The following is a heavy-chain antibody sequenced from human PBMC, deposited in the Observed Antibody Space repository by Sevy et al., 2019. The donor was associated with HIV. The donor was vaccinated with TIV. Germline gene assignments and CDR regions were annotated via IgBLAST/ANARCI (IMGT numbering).Heavy chain of an antibody. Sequence: GKSLKISCKGHGYSFTSHWIGWVRQMPGKGLDWMGIIFPGDSETRDSPSFQGEVTISADKSISTAFLQWSSLKASDTSIYYCARSRSVYFDSSGYYINWGQGTLVTVSS. D-gene: IGHD3-22*01. J-gene: IGHJ4*02. CDR3: ARSRSVYFDSSGYYIN. CDR2: IFPGDSET. CDR1: GYSFTSHW. V-gene: IGHV5-51*01.